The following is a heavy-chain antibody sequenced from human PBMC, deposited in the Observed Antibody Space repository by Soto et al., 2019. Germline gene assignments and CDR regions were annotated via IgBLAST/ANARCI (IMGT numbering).Heavy chain of an antibody. CDR2: ISAYNGNT. V-gene: IGHV1-18*01. D-gene: IGHD3-3*01. Sequence: SVKVSCKASGYTFTSYVISWVRQAPGQGLEWMGWISAYNGNTNYAQKLQGRVTMTTDTSTSTAYMELRSLRSDDTAVYYCARERALTIFGVVYYYMDVWGKGTTVSVSS. J-gene: IGHJ6*03. CDR3: ARERALTIFGVVYYYMDV. CDR1: GYTFTSYV.